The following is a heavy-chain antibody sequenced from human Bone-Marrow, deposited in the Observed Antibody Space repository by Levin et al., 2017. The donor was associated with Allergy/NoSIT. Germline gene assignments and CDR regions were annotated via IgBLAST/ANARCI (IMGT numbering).Heavy chain of an antibody. D-gene: IGHD6-25*01. J-gene: IGHJ3*01. CDR3: AKNQVSSGLTGGFDS. CDR2: MSWNGGTI. Sequence: GGSLRLSCAASGFTFDDYAMHWVRQGPGKGLEWVSGMSWNGGTIDYADSVKGRFTISRDNAKNSLYLQINSLRPEDTAIYYCAKNQVSSGLTGGFDSWGQGTVVSVSS. V-gene: IGHV3-9*01. CDR1: GFTFDDYA.